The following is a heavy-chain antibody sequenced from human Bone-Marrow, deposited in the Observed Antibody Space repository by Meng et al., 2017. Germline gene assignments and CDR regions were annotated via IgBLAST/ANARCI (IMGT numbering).Heavy chain of an antibody. Sequence: GESLKISCKGSGYSFTSYWIGWVRQMPGKGLEWMGIIYPGDSDTRYSPSFQGQVTISADKSISTAYPQWSSLKASDTAMYYCARRGYYYDSSGYYCWYFDLWGRGTLVTVSS. J-gene: IGHJ2*01. D-gene: IGHD3-22*01. CDR3: ARRGYYYDSSGYYCWYFDL. CDR2: IYPGDSDT. CDR1: GYSFTSYW. V-gene: IGHV5-51*01.